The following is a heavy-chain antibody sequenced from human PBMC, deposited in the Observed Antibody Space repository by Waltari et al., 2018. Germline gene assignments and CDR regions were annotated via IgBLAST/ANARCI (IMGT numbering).Heavy chain of an antibody. V-gene: IGHV4-34*01. D-gene: IGHD3-3*01. CDR1: GGSFSGYY. Sequence: QVQLQQWGAGLLKPSETLSLPCAVYGGSFSGYYWSWIRQPPGKGLEWIGEINHSGSTKYNPSLKSRVTISVDPAKNQFSLKLSSVTAADTAVYYWARSYRYDFWSGYYKWENWFDPWGQGTLVTVSS. CDR2: INHSGST. J-gene: IGHJ5*02. CDR3: ARSYRYDFWSGYYKWENWFDP.